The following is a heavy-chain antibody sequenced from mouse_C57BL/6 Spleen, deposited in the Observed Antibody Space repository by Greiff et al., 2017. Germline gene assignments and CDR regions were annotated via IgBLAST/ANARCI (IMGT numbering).Heavy chain of an antibody. J-gene: IGHJ4*01. Sequence: ESGPGLVKPSQSLSLTCSVTGYSITSGYYWNWIRQFPGNKLEWMGYIGYDGSNNYNPSLKNRISITRDTSKNQFFLKLKSVTTEDTATYYCARDREGYAMDYWGQGTSVTVSS. D-gene: IGHD3-3*01. CDR2: IGYDGSN. V-gene: IGHV3-6*01. CDR1: GYSITSGYY. CDR3: ARDREGYAMDY.